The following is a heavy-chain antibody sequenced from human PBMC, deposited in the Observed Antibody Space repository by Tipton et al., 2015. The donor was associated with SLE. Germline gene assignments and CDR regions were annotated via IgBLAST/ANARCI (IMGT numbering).Heavy chain of an antibody. CDR2: INTNTGNP. CDR3: ARSLRTTLTSAMN. J-gene: IGHJ4*02. Sequence: QLVQSGSELKKPGASVRVSCKASGYTFTTYAMNWVRQAPGQGLEYMGWINTNTGNPTYAQGFAGRFVFSLDTSVSTTYLHISDLKAEDTAVYFCARSLRTTLTSAMNWGQGTLVTVSS. D-gene: IGHD4-17*01. CDR1: GYTFTTYA. V-gene: IGHV7-4-1*02.